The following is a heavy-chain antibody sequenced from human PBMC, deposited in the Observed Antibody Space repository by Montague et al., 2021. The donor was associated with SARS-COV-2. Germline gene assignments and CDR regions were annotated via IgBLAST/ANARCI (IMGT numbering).Heavy chain of an antibody. CDR3: ARIPHTAGRCHLGSRGASIPQSFWFDP. D-gene: IGHD5-24*01. CDR1: GGSISSYY. CDR2: IYYSGST. Sequence: SETLSLTCTVSGGSISSYYWSWIRQPPGKGLEWIGYIYYSGSTNYNPSLKSRVTISVDTSKNQFSLKLSSVTAADTAVYYCARIPHTAGRCHLGSRGASIPQSFWFDPWGQGTLVTVSS. V-gene: IGHV4-59*01. J-gene: IGHJ5*02.